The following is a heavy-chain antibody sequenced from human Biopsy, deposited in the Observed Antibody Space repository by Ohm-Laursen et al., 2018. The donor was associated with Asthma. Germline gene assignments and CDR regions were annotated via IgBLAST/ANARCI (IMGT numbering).Heavy chain of an antibody. V-gene: IGHV1-69*13. J-gene: IGHJ6*02. CDR1: GGTFSNFA. CDR2: IMTVFGKT. D-gene: IGHD6-19*01. CDR3: VRCQVGYSSGWSLLLKKIYYSGMDV. Sequence: SGKVSCHASGGTFSNFAISWVRQAPGQGLEWLGGIMTVFGKTNYAQKFQGTVSFTADEFTSTAYIEVTSLRFEDTAIYCCVRCQVGYSSGWSLLLKKIYYSGMDVWGQGTAVTVSS.